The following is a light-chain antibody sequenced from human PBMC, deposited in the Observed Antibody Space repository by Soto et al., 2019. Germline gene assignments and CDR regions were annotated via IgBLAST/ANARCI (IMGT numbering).Light chain of an antibody. CDR3: QTYDNSLSGSLV. Sequence: QSVLTQPPSVSGAPGQRVTISCTGSSSNIGAGYDVHWYQRLPGTAPKLLIYGNNNRPSGVPDRFSGSKSGTSASLAITGLQAADEADYYCQTYDNSLSGSLVFGGRTKLTVL. V-gene: IGLV1-40*01. CDR1: SSNIGAGYD. CDR2: GNN. J-gene: IGLJ2*01.